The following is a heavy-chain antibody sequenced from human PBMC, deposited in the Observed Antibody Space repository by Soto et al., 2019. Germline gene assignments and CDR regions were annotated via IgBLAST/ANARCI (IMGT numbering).Heavy chain of an antibody. J-gene: IGHJ6*02. CDR2: ISAYNGNT. Sequence: ASVKVSCKASGYTFTSYGISWVRQAPGQGLEWMGWISAYNGNTNYAQKLQGRVTMTTDTSTSTAYMELRSLRSDDTAVYYCARDWGITMISHMSFSDTPPYVDYYYYYGMDVWG. CDR3: ARDWGITMISHMSFSDTPPYVDYYYYYGMDV. D-gene: IGHD3-22*01. CDR1: GYTFTSYG. V-gene: IGHV1-18*01.